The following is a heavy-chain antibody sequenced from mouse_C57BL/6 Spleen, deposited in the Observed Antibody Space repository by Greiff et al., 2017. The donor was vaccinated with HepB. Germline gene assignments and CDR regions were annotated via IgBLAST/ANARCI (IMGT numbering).Heavy chain of an antibody. V-gene: IGHV3-6*01. CDR3: ARVGWAFDY. Sequence: DVQLQESGPGLVKPSQSLSLTCSVTGYSITSGYYWNWIRQFPGNKLEWMGYISYDGSNNYNPSLKNRISITRDTSKNQFFLKLNSVTTEDTATYYCARVGWAFDYWDQGTTLTVSS. CDR2: ISYDGSN. D-gene: IGHD3-3*01. J-gene: IGHJ2*01. CDR1: GYSITSGYY.